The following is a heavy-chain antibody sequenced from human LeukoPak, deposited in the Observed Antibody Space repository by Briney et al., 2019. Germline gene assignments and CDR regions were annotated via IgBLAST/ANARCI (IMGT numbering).Heavy chain of an antibody. CDR3: ARAGDSSGYHLDY. CDR1: GFTFSSYE. Sequence: GGSLILSCAASGFTFSSYEMNWVRQAPGKGLEWVSYISSSGSTIYYADSVQGRFTISRDNSKNTLYLQMNSLRAEDTAVYYCARAGDSSGYHLDYWGQGTLVTVSS. J-gene: IGHJ4*02. D-gene: IGHD3-22*01. V-gene: IGHV3-48*03. CDR2: ISSSGSTI.